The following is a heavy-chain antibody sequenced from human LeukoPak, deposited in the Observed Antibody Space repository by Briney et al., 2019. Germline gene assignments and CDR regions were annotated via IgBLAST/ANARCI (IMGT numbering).Heavy chain of an antibody. V-gene: IGHV1-69*05. CDR2: IIPIFGTA. CDR1: GGTFSSYA. CDR3: ARGVMSFDYYYYYMDV. J-gene: IGHJ6*03. D-gene: IGHD2-8*01. Sequence: SVKVSRKASGGTFSSYAISWVRQAPGQGLEWMGGIIPIFGTANYAQKFQGRVTITTDESTSTAYMELSSLRSEDTAVYYCARGVMSFDYYYYYMDVWGKGTTVTVSS.